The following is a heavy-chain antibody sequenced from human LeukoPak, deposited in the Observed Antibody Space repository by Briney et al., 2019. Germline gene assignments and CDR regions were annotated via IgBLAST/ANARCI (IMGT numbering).Heavy chain of an antibody. J-gene: IGHJ4*02. CDR3: ARGRGVRGVIGDY. V-gene: IGHV4-34*01. Sequence: PSETLSLTCAVYGGSFSVYYWSWIRQPPGKGLEWIGEINHSGSTNYNPSLKSRVTISVDTSKNQFSLKLSSVTAADTAVYYCARGRGVRGVIGDYWGQGTLVTVSS. D-gene: IGHD3-10*01. CDR1: GGSFSVYY. CDR2: INHSGST.